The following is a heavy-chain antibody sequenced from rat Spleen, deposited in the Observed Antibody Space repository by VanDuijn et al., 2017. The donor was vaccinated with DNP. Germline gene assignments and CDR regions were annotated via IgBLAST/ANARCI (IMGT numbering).Heavy chain of an antibody. CDR1: GYSITSNY. J-gene: IGHJ2*01. V-gene: IGHV3-1*01. D-gene: IGHD1-7*01. CDR2: ISYSGTT. Sequence: EVQLQESGPGLVKPSQSLSLTCSVTGYSITSNYWGWIRKFPGNKVEWIGHISYSGTTSDNPSLKSRISITRETSKNHFFLQLNSLTTEYTATSYCARQPMGMDYWGQGVMVTVSS. CDR3: ARQPMGMDY.